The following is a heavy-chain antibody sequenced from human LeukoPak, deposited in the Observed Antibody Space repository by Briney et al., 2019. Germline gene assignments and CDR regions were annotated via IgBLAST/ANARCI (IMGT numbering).Heavy chain of an antibody. Sequence: GGSLRLSCAASGFTFSSYSMNWVRQAPGKGLEWVSSISSSSYIYYADSVKGRFTISRDDSKHTLFLQMNSLRAEDTAVYYCARDPNGDYIGAFDMWGPGTMVTVSS. CDR1: GFTFSSYS. V-gene: IGHV3-21*04. CDR3: ARDPNGDYIGAFDM. J-gene: IGHJ3*02. D-gene: IGHD4-17*01. CDR2: ISSSSYI.